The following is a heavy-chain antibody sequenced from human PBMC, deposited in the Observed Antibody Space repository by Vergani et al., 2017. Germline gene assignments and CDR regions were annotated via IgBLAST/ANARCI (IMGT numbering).Heavy chain of an antibody. CDR2: IIPIFGTA. D-gene: IGHD2-8*01. J-gene: IGHJ1*01. V-gene: IGHV1-69*18. Sequence: VPLVQSGAEVKKPGESLRISCKGSGYSFTSYWISWVRQMPGKGLEWMGRIIPIFGTANYAQKFQGRVTITADESTSTAYMELSSLRSEDTAVYYCAREGLNGEHFQHWGQGTLVTVSS. CDR1: GYSFTSYW. CDR3: AREGLNGEHFQH.